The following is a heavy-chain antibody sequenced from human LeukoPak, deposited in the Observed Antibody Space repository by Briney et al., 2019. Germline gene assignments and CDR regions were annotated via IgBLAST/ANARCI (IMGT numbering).Heavy chain of an antibody. CDR3: ARRGYGDYYFED. D-gene: IGHD4-17*01. V-gene: IGHV3-23*01. Sequence: GGSLRLSCAASGFTFSSYAMSWVRQAPGKGLEWVSAISGSGGSTYYAESVKGRFTISRDNSKNTLYLQMNSLRAEDTAVYYCARRGYGDYYFEDWGQGTLVIVSS. CDR2: ISGSGGST. CDR1: GFTFSSYA. J-gene: IGHJ4*02.